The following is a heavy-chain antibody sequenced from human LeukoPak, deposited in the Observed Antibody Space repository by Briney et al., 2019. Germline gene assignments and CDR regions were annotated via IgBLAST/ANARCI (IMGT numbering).Heavy chain of an antibody. CDR2: ISKDGSST. CDR1: GFTFSSYW. CDR3: ARDEVGAGATHDY. D-gene: IGHD1-26*01. J-gene: IGHJ4*02. V-gene: IGHV3-74*01. Sequence: PGGSLRLSCAASGFTFSSYWMHWVRQAPGKGLVWVSRISKDGSSTYYADSVKGRFTISRDNAKNTLYLQMNSLRAEDTAVYYCARDEVGAGATHDYWGQGTLVTVSS.